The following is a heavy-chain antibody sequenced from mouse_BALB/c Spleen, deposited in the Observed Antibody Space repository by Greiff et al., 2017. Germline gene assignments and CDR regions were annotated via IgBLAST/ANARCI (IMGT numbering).Heavy chain of an antibody. Sequence: EVKVVESGGGLVKPGGSLKLSCAASGFAFSSYDMSWVRQTPEKRLEWVAYISSGGGSTYYPDTVKGRFTISRDNAKNTLYLQMSSLKSEDTAMYYCARHTGPKFISGAMDYWGQGTSVTVSS. CDR3: ARHTGPKFISGAMDY. CDR1: GFAFSSYD. J-gene: IGHJ4*01. V-gene: IGHV5-12-1*01. D-gene: IGHD1-2*01. CDR2: ISSGGGST.